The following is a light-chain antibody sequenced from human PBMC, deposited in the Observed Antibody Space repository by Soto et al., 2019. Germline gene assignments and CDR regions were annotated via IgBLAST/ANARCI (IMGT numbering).Light chain of an antibody. Sequence: DIQMTKSPSSLSASVGARVTITCRASQGISNYLAWYQQKPGKVPKLLIYAASTLQSGVPSRFSGSGSGTDFTLTISGLQPEDVATYYCQKYNSAPRTFGPGTKVDIK. CDR3: QKYNSAPRT. CDR1: QGISNY. J-gene: IGKJ3*01. V-gene: IGKV1-27*01. CDR2: AAS.